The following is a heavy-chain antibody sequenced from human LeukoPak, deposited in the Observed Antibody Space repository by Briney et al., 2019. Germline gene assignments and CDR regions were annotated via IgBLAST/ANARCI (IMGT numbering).Heavy chain of an antibody. CDR1: GGSFSGYY. CDR3: ARSRTMVRGVKYYNWFDP. V-gene: IGHV4-34*01. J-gene: IGHJ5*02. D-gene: IGHD3-10*01. CDR2: INHSGST. Sequence: SETLSLTCAVDGGSFSGYYWSWIRQPPGKGLEWIGEINHSGSTNYNPSLKSRVTISVDTSKNQFSLKLSSVTAADTAVYYCARSRTMVRGVKYYNWFDPWGQGTLVTVSS.